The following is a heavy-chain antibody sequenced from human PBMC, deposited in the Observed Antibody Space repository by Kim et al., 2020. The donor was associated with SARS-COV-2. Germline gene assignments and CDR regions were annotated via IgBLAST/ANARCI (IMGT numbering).Heavy chain of an antibody. CDR2: INAGNGNT. Sequence: ASVKVSCKASGYTFTSYAMHWVRQAPGQRLEWMGWINAGNGNTKYSQKFQGRVTITRDTSASTAYMELSSLRSEDTAVYYCARSGALYCSSTSCRDYYYYGMDVWGQGTTVTVSS. CDR3: ARSGALYCSSTSCRDYYYYGMDV. D-gene: IGHD2-2*01. J-gene: IGHJ6*02. CDR1: GYTFTSYA. V-gene: IGHV1-3*01.